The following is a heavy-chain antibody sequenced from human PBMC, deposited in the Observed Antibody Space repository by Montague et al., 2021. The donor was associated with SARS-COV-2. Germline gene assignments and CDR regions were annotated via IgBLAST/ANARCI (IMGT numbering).Heavy chain of an antibody. CDR2: INHSGST. CDR1: GGSFSGYY. V-gene: IGHV4-34*01. D-gene: IGHD2-2*01. J-gene: IGHJ6*03. CDR3: ARARQDVVVPALGIGAYYYYYYMDV. Sequence: SETLSLTCAVHGGSFSGYYWSWIRQPPGKGLEWIGEINHSGSTNYNPSLKSRVTISVDTPKNQFSLKLSSVTAADTAVYYCARARQDVVVPALGIGAYYYYYYMDVWGKGTTVTVSS.